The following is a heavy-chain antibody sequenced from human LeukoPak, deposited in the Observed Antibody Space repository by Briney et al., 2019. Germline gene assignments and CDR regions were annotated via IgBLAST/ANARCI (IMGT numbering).Heavy chain of an antibody. CDR3: ARGDRYSSSWYDY. CDR2: IYYSGST. Sequence: PSETLSLTCTVSGGSISSYYWSWIRQPPGKGLGWIGYIYYSGSTNYNPSLKSRVTISVDTSKNQFSLKLSSVTAADTAVYYCARGDRYSSSWYDYWGQGTLVTVSS. D-gene: IGHD6-13*01. CDR1: GGSISSYY. V-gene: IGHV4-59*01. J-gene: IGHJ4*02.